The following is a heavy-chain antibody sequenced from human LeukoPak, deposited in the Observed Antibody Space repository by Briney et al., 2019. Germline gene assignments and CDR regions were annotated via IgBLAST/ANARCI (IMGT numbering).Heavy chain of an antibody. J-gene: IGHJ3*02. CDR1: GGSISSGDYY. Sequence: PSETLSLTCTVSGGSISSGDYYWSWIRQPPGKGLEWIGYIYYSGSTYYNPSLKSRVTISVDTSKNQFSLKLSSVTAADTAVYYCARGGEQQLVPLQPYRLDAFDIWGQGTMVTVSS. CDR2: IYYSGST. CDR3: ARGGEQQLVPLQPYRLDAFDI. V-gene: IGHV4-30-4*01. D-gene: IGHD6-13*01.